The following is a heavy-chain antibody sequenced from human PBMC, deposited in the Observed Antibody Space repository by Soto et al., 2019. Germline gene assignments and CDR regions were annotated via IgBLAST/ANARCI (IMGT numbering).Heavy chain of an antibody. J-gene: IGHJ6*02. V-gene: IGHV4-39*01. CDR1: GGSISSRSYY. CDR3: ARQSGGSGYYYYGMDV. D-gene: IGHD2-15*01. CDR2: IYYSGST. Sequence: SETLSLTCTVSGGSISSRSYYWGWIRQSPGKGLEWIGNIYYSGSTSYNSYLKRRVTISVETSKNQFSMKLRSVTAADTAVYYCARQSGGSGYYYYGMDVWGQGTTVTDSS.